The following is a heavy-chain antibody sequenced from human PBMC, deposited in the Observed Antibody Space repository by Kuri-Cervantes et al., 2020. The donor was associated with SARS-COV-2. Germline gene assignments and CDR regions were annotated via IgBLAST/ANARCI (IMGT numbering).Heavy chain of an antibody. CDR2: IVPSGTTK. CDR3: TRESYGRNVGFDF. CDR1: GFIFSDYY. D-gene: IGHD1-14*01. V-gene: IGHV3-11*04. Sequence: AGSLRLSCTVSGFIFSDYYMTWIRQAPGKGQEWVSNIVPSGTTKYYADSVKGRFTISRDNSKNVVHMQMDSLRPEDTAMYWCTRESYGRNVGFDFWGQGKMVTVSS. J-gene: IGHJ3*01.